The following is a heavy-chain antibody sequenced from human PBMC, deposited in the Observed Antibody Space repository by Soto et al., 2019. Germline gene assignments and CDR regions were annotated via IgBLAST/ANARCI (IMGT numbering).Heavy chain of an antibody. CDR1: GFTFTDYG. CDR3: AKERSPPFRGGVSCDLGGLSN. V-gene: IGHV3-30*18. Sequence: QVQLVESGGGVVQPGGSLRLSCAASGFTFTDYGMHWVRQAPGKGLEWVALTSYDGRNKYYADSVKGRFTISRDNSKNTLELQMNSQRTEDTAVYDCAKERSPPFRGGVSCDLGGLSNWGRGTRVTVSP. CDR2: TSYDGRNK. J-gene: IGHJ4*02. D-gene: IGHD2-15*01.